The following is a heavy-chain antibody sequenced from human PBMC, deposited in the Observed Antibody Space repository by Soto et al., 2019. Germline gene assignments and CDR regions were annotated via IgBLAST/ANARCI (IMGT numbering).Heavy chain of an antibody. V-gene: IGHV3-48*02. CDR1: GYTFSHYW. CDR2: ISSSSSTI. Sequence: PGGSLRLSCAASGYTFSHYWMHWVRQAPGKGLEWVSYISSSSSTIYYADSVKGRFTISRDNAKNSLYLQMNSLRDEDTAVYYCAREGRAAAGTGYYYYGMDVWGQGTTVTVSS. J-gene: IGHJ6*02. CDR3: AREGRAAAGTGYYYYGMDV. D-gene: IGHD6-13*01.